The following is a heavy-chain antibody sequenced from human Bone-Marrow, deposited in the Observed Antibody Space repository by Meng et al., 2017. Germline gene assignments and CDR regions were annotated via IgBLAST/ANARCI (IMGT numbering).Heavy chain of an antibody. CDR2: INPNSGAA. CDR1: GSPFTSND. J-gene: IGHJ1*01. Sequence: QVLLAQVGGEVQHCGASVYVSCKPSGSPFTSNDFNWVRQAPGQGLEWMGWINPNSGAAGYAQKFQGRVTITMNTSISTAYMELSSLRSEDTAVYYCARGISFQHWGQGTLVTVSS. V-gene: IGHV1-8*03. CDR3: ARGISFQH.